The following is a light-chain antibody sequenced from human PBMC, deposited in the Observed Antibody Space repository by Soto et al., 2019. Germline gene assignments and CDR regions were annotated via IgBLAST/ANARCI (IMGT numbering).Light chain of an antibody. CDR2: DAS. Sequence: IVLTQSPATLAVSAGEGVSLSCRASQSVDINLAWYQQKPGQAPRLLIHDASRRATGIPDRFSGGGSGTDFTLTISRLEPEDFAVYYCQQFSSYPLTFGGGTKVDIK. CDR3: QQFSSYPLT. J-gene: IGKJ4*01. V-gene: IGKV3-20*01. CDR1: QSVDIN.